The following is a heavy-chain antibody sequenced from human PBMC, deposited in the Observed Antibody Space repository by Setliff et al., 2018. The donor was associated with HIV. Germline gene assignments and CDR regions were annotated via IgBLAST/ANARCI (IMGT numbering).Heavy chain of an antibody. J-gene: IGHJ5*02. D-gene: IGHD3-10*01. CDR1: TESLTRYD. V-gene: IGHV4-34*01. Sequence: KASETLSLTCAVYTESLTRYDWAWIRQSPEKGLEWIGEIDDSGSIIYNPSLQSRVTMSVDTSKNQFSLKVRSLTAADTGLYYCARVKPIKTTLVRLWPRFDLWGQGTQVTVSS. CDR2: IDDSGSI. CDR3: ARVKPIKTTLVRLWPRFDL.